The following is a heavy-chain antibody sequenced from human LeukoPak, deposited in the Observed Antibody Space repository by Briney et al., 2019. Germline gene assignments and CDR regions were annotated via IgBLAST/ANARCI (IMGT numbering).Heavy chain of an antibody. D-gene: IGHD6-19*01. V-gene: IGHV1-24*01. CDR2: FDPEDGET. J-gene: IGHJ4*02. CDR1: GYTLTELS. Sequence: ASVKVSCKVSGYTLTELSMHWVRQAPGKGLGWMGGFDPEDGETIYAQKFQGRVTMTEDTSTDTAYMELSSLRSEDTAMYYCAVAVAGPFDYWGQGTLVTVSS. CDR3: AVAVAGPFDY.